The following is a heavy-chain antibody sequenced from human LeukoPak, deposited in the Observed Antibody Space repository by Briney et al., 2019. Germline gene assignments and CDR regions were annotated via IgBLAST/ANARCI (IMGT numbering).Heavy chain of an antibody. Sequence: GGSLRLSCAASGFTFSSYEMNWVRQAPGKGLEWVANIKQDGSEKYYVDSVKGRFTISRDTAKNSLYLEMNSLRAEDTAVYYCAAYNSDSGGFDYWGQGTLVTVSS. CDR2: IKQDGSEK. J-gene: IGHJ4*02. CDR3: AAYNSDSGGFDY. CDR1: GFTFSSYE. V-gene: IGHV3-7*01. D-gene: IGHD6-19*01.